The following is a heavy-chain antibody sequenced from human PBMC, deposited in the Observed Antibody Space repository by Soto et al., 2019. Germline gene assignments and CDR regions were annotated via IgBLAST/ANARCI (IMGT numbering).Heavy chain of an antibody. CDR1: GYTFTTYG. D-gene: IGHD6-13*01. Sequence: ASVKVSCKASGYTFTTYGISWVRQAPGQGLECMGWISAYNGNTNYAQKFQDRATMTTDTSTNTAYMELRSLRSDDTAVYFCARDTRYSSTWYYYWGQGTLVPVSS. V-gene: IGHV1-18*01. J-gene: IGHJ4*02. CDR3: ARDTRYSSTWYYY. CDR2: ISAYNGNT.